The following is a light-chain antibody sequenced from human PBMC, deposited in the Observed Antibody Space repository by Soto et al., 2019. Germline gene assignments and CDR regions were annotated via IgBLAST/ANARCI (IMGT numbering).Light chain of an antibody. CDR3: QQYSGSSMT. CDR1: QNINNW. CDR2: KAS. V-gene: IGKV1-5*03. Sequence: DIQMTQSPSTLSASVGDRVTITCRASQNINNWLAWYQQKPGQAPKLLIYKASNLESGVPSSFSGSGSGTEFTLSISSLQPDDFATYYCQQYSGSSMTFGQGTKVVVK. J-gene: IGKJ1*01.